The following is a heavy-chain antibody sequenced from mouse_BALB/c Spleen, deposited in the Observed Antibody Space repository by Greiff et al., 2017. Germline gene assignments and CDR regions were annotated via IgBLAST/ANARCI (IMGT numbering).Heavy chain of an antibody. D-gene: IGHD4-1*01. CDR3: ARQGVLGRRFDY. CDR1: GFTFSSYG. Sequence: EVHLVESGGDLVKPGGSLKLSCAASGFTFSSYGMSWVRQTPDKRLEWVATISSGGSYTYYPDSVKGRFTISRDNAKNTLYLQMSSLKSEDTAMYYCARQGVLGRRFDYWGQGTTLTVSS. V-gene: IGHV5-6*01. CDR2: ISSGGSYT. J-gene: IGHJ2*01.